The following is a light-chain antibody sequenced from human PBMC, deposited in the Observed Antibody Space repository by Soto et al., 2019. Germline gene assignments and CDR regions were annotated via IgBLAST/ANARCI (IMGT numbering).Light chain of an antibody. V-gene: IGKV1-5*03. J-gene: IGKJ3*01. CDR1: QSISSW. CDR3: HRGFT. Sequence: DIQMTQSPSTLSASVGDRVTITCRASQSISSWLAWYQQKPGKAPKLLIYKASSLESGVPSRFSGSGSGTDFTLTISSLQPDDFATYYCHRGFTFGPGTKVDIK. CDR2: KAS.